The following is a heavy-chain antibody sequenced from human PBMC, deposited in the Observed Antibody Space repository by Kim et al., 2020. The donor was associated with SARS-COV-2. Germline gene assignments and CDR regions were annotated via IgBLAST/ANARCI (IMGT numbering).Heavy chain of an antibody. CDR3: AKGRYSSIWSFDY. Sequence: GGSLRLSCAASGFTFSSYGMSWVRQAPGKGLEWVSGISDSGDNTYYADSVKGRFTISRDNSKNTLCLQMNSLRAEDTAVYYCAKGRYSSIWSFDYWGQGTLVTVSS. V-gene: IGHV3-23*01. D-gene: IGHD6-13*01. CDR1: GFTFSSYG. CDR2: ISDSGDNT. J-gene: IGHJ4*02.